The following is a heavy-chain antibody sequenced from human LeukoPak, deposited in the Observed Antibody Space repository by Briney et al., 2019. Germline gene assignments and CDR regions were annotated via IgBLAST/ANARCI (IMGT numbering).Heavy chain of an antibody. Sequence: GSVKVSCKASGYTFTGYYMHWVRQAPGQGLEWMGRINPNSGGTNYAQKFQGRVTMTRDTSISTAYMELSRLRSDDTAVYYCAREQGGCSSSWYRGLYYFDYWGQGTLVTVSS. CDR1: GYTFTGYY. J-gene: IGHJ4*02. CDR2: INPNSGGT. V-gene: IGHV1-2*06. D-gene: IGHD6-13*01. CDR3: AREQGGCSSSWYRGLYYFDY.